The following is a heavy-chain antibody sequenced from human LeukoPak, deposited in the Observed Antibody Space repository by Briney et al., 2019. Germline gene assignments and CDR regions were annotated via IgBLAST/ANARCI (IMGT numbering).Heavy chain of an antibody. CDR2: IKQDGSEK. CDR1: GFTFSSYW. D-gene: IGHD1-26*01. Sequence: GGSLRLSCAASGFTFSSYWMSWVRQAPGKGLEWVANIKQDGSEKYYVDSVKGRFTISRDNAKNSLYLLMNSLRAEDTAVYYCAKDPQWELPSPFDHWGQGTLVTVSS. V-gene: IGHV3-7*03. J-gene: IGHJ4*02. CDR3: AKDPQWELPSPFDH.